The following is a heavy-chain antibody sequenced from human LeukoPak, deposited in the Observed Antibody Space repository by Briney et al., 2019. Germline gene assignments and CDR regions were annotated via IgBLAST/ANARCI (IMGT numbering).Heavy chain of an antibody. D-gene: IGHD3-9*01. Sequence: ASVKVSCKASGYTFTSYGISWVRQAPGQGLEWMGWISGYNGHTNYAQNLQGRVTMTTDTSASTAYVELRSLRSDDTAVYYCARGGLRYFDYENGSDIWGQGTMVTVSS. CDR3: ARGGLRYFDYENGSDI. J-gene: IGHJ3*02. CDR2: ISGYNGHT. CDR1: GYTFTSYG. V-gene: IGHV1-18*01.